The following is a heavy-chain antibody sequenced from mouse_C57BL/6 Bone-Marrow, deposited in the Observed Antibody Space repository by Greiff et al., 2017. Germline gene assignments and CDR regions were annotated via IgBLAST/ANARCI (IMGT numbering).Heavy chain of an antibody. D-gene: IGHD1-1*01. Sequence: QVQLQQSGAELVRPGPSVKMSCKASGYTFTNYWIGWAKQRPGHGLEWIGDIYPGGGYTNYNEKFKGKAILTADKSSSTAYMQFISLTSEDSAIYYCARSIYGSSYFDYWGQGTTLTVSS. CDR3: ARSIYGSSYFDY. CDR2: IYPGGGYT. CDR1: GYTFTNYW. V-gene: IGHV1-63*01. J-gene: IGHJ2*01.